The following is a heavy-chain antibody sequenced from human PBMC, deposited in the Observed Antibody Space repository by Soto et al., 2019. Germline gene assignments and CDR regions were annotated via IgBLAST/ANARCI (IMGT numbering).Heavy chain of an antibody. CDR2: ISGSTSGT. CDR3: AKDRVFFDPFDY. CDR1: GFAFSSYA. J-gene: IGHJ4*02. D-gene: IGHD2-8*01. V-gene: IGHV3-23*01. Sequence: EVQLLESGGGLVQPGGSLRLSCAASGFAFSSYAMSWVRQAPGKGLEWVSSISGSTSGTYYADAVKGRFTISRDNSNNSLYLQMTRPRADVRALYYWAKDRVFFDPFDYWGQGALVTVSS.